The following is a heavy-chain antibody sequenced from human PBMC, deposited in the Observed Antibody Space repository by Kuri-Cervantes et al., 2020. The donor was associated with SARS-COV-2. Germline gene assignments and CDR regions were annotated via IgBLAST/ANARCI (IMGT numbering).Heavy chain of an antibody. CDR3: ARGDGRWLATKQDY. Sequence: LTLSCTVSGGSISSGGYYWSWIRQHPGKGLEWIGYIYYSGSTYYNPSLKSRVAISVDTSENQFSLKLSSVTAADTAVYYCARGDGRWLATKQDYWGQGTLVTVSS. J-gene: IGHJ4*02. CDR1: GGSISSGGYY. D-gene: IGHD6-19*01. CDR2: IYYSGST. V-gene: IGHV4-31*03.